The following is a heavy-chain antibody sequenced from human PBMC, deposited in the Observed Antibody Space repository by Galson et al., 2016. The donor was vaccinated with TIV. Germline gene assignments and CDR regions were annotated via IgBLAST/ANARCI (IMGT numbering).Heavy chain of an antibody. CDR1: GFGFDDYA. V-gene: IGHV3-9*01. CDR2: ISSNSVYI. J-gene: IGHJ6*02. CDR3: AKGRGYSYGSPQDYYYGFDV. D-gene: IGHD5-18*01. Sequence: SLRLSCAASGFGFDDYAMHWVRQAPGKGLEWVSGISSNSVYIGYAGSVKGRFTISRDNAKKSMNLQMNSLRGDDTALYYCAKGRGYSYGSPQDYYYGFDVWGQGTTVTVSS.